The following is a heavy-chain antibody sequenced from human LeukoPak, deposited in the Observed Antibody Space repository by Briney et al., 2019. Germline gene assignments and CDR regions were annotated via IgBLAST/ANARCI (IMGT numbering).Heavy chain of an antibody. Sequence: SETLSLTCAVYGGSFSAYYWSWIRQSPGKGLQWIAEVNHRGDTNYNPSVKGRVTISVDTSKNQFYLKLTSVTAADTAMYYCARDAAKLGYWYFDLWGRGTLVTVSS. D-gene: IGHD3-16*01. J-gene: IGHJ2*01. CDR1: GGSFSAYY. CDR3: ARDAAKLGYWYFDL. V-gene: IGHV4-34*01. CDR2: VNHRGDT.